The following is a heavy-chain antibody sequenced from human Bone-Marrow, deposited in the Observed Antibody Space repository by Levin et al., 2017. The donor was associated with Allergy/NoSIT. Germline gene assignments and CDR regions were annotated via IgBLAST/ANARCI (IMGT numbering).Heavy chain of an antibody. Sequence: SVKVSCKASGGTFSSYAISWVRQAPGQGLEWMGGIIPIFGTANYAQKFQGRVTITADKSTSTAYMELSSLRSEDTAVYYCARDPSMVQGFWWFDPWGQGTLVTVSS. J-gene: IGHJ5*02. CDR3: ARDPSMVQGFWWFDP. CDR2: IIPIFGTA. D-gene: IGHD3-10*01. V-gene: IGHV1-69*06. CDR1: GGTFSSYA.